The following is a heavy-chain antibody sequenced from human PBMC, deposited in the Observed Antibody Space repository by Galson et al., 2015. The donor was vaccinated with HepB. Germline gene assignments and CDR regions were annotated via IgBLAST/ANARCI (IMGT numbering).Heavy chain of an antibody. D-gene: IGHD3-22*01. V-gene: IGHV3-23*01. J-gene: IGHJ4*02. CDR2: MSSSDGTT. CDR3: ASRQATSGWGH. CDR1: GFTFNIYA. Sequence: SLRLSCAASGFTFNIYAMTWVRQAPGKGLEWVSAMSSSDGTTYYADSVKGRFTISRGNSKNTLYLQMNSLRAEDTAVYYCASRQATSGWGHWGQGTLVTVSS.